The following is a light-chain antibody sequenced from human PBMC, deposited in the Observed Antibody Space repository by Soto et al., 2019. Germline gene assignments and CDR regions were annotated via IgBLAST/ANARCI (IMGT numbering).Light chain of an antibody. V-gene: IGKV1-39*01. Sequence: DIQMTQSPSSLSASVGDRVTITCRASQTISSSLNWYQQKPGKAPDLLIYAASNLQSGVPSRFSGSGSGSDFTLTISSLQPEDFATYYCQQSYSSPQMYTFRQGTRLEIK. CDR1: QTISSS. CDR2: AAS. CDR3: QQSYSSPQMYT. J-gene: IGKJ2*01.